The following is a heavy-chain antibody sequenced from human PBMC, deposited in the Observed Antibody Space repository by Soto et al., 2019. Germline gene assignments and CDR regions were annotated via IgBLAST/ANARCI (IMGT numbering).Heavy chain of an antibody. CDR2: ISAYNGNT. D-gene: IGHD5-18*01. J-gene: IGHJ4*02. CDR3: ARSWIQLSPIDY. CDR1: GYTFTSYG. Sequence: QVQLVQSGAEVKKPGASVKVSCKASGYTFTSYGISWVRQAPGQGLEWMGWISAYNGNTNYAHKLQGRVTMTTDTSTSKAYMDLRSLRSDDTAVYYCARSWIQLSPIDYWGQGTLVTVSS. V-gene: IGHV1-18*01.